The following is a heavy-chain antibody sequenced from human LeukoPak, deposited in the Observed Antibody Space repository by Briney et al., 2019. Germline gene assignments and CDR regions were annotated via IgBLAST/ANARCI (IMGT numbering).Heavy chain of an antibody. D-gene: IGHD3-3*01. J-gene: IGHJ5*02. CDR2: IYYGGST. CDR1: GGSISSDSYY. CDR3: ARETRITIFGVVNIWFDP. Sequence: SETLSLTCTVSGGSISSDSYYWGWIRQPPGKGLEWIGSIYYGGSTYYNPSLKSRVTISVDTSKNQFSLKLSSVTAADTAVYYCARETRITIFGVVNIWFDPWGQGTLVTVSS. V-gene: IGHV4-39*07.